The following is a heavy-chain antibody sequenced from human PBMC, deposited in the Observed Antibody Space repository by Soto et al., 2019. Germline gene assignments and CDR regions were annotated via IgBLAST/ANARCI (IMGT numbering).Heavy chain of an antibody. D-gene: IGHD2-15*01. J-gene: IGHJ6*03. Sequence: EVQLVESGGGLVQPGGSLRLSCAASGFTFSNYWMYWVRPAPGKGLEWVSRINSDGSVSSYADSVKGRLTISRDNVKNTLYLQMDSLRAEDTAAYFCARGDCVGGTCYSLAGSFYYYMDVWGKGTTVTVFS. CDR2: INSDGSVS. CDR3: ARGDCVGGTCYSLAGSFYYYMDV. V-gene: IGHV3-74*02. CDR1: GFTFSNYW.